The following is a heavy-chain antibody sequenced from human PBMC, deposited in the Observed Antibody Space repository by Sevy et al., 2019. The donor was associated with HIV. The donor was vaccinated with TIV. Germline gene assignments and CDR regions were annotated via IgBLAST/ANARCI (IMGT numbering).Heavy chain of an antibody. J-gene: IGHJ4*02. Sequence: SETLSLTCSVSGASISSSGYYWGWIRQPPGKGLEWSASIRYSGSTFYNPSLRSRVTISADTSKNQFSLKLNSVTAADTARYYCAGPTLTYSSGWSYYDYWGQGTVVTVSS. CDR3: AGPTLTYSSGWSYYDY. CDR1: GASISSSGYY. D-gene: IGHD6-19*01. V-gene: IGHV4-39*01. CDR2: IRYSGST.